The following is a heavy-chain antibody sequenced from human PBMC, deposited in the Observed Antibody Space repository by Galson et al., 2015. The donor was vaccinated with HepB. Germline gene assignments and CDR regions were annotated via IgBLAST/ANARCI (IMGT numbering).Heavy chain of an antibody. CDR1: GFTFSSYS. J-gene: IGHJ6*02. Sequence: SLRLSCAASGFTFSSYSMNWVRQAPGKGLEWVSSISSSSSYIYYADSVKGRFTISRDNAKNSLYLQMNSLRAEDTAVYYCARDLGEDVVVVAATYYYYCYGMDVWGQGTTVTVSS. D-gene: IGHD2-15*01. V-gene: IGHV3-21*01. CDR3: ARDLGEDVVVVAATYYYYCYGMDV. CDR2: ISSSSSYI.